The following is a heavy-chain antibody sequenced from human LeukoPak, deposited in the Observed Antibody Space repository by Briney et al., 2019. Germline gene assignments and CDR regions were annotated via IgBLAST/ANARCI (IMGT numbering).Heavy chain of an antibody. CDR3: ARDRYCSSTSCYHWFDP. CDR2: IIPIFGTA. Sequence: GASVKVSCKASGGTFSSYAISWVRQAPGQGLEWMGGIIPIFGTANYAQRFQGRVTITTDESTSTAYTELSSLRSEDTAVYYCARDRYCSSTSCYHWFDPWGQGTLVTVSS. CDR1: GGTFSSYA. J-gene: IGHJ5*02. D-gene: IGHD2-2*01. V-gene: IGHV1-69*05.